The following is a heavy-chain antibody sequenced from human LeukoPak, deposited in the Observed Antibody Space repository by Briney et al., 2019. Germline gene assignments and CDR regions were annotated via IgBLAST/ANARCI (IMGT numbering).Heavy chain of an antibody. CDR3: ARERYYYDSSGTFDY. V-gene: IGHV3-30-3*01. CDR2: MSYDGTNK. Sequence: PGGSLRLSCAASGFTFSSYAIYWVSQAPGKGLEWGAVMSYDGTNKYYADSVKGRFTISRDNSKNTLYLQMNSLRAEDTAVYYCARERYYYDSSGTFDYWGQGTLVTVSS. J-gene: IGHJ4*02. D-gene: IGHD3-22*01. CDR1: GFTFSSYA.